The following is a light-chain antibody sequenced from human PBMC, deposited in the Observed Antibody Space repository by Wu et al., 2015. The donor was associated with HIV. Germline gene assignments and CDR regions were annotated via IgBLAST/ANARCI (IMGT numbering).Light chain of an antibody. CDR1: ESVSGY. CDR2: GAS. CDR3: QQYGGSSYT. Sequence: VLTQSPGTLSLSPGERATLSCSVSESVSGYLAWYQQRPGQPPTLLIYGASSRAAVIPDRFSGSGSGTEFSLTIRRLEPEDFAVYYCQQYGGSSYTFGQGTKLEIK. V-gene: IGKV3-20*01. J-gene: IGKJ2*01.